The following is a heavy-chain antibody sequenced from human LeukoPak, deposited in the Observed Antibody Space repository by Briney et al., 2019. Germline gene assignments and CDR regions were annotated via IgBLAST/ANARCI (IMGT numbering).Heavy chain of an antibody. V-gene: IGHV3-21*01. CDR1: GFTFSTYS. Sequence: PGGSLRLSCAASGFTFSTYSMHWVCQAPGKGLEWVSSIRSGSTYINYADSVKGRFTISRDDAKKSLYLQMNSLRAEDTAVYYCARDGIFDYWGQGTLVTVSS. J-gene: IGHJ4*02. CDR3: ARDGIFDY. CDR2: IRSGSTYI.